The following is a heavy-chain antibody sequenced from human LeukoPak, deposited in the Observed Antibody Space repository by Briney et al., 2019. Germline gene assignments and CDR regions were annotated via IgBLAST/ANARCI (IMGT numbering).Heavy chain of an antibody. CDR2: INPSGGST. D-gene: IGHD2-2*01. V-gene: IGHV1-46*01. CDR1: GYTFTSYY. J-gene: IGHJ4*02. Sequence: GASVKVSCKASGYTFTSYYMHWVRQAPGQGLEWMGIINPSGGSTSYAQKFQGRVTMTRDTSTSTVYMELGSLRSEDTAVYYCARDLRGRDVVVSPRDDYWGQGTLVTVSS. CDR3: ARDLRGRDVVVSPRDDY.